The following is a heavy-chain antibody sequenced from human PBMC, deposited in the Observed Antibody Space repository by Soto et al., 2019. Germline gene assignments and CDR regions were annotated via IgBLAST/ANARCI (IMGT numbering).Heavy chain of an antibody. J-gene: IGHJ6*02. CDR2: IYYSGST. V-gene: IGHV4-59*01. CDR1: SGSISSYC. Sequence: SETLSRTRAVSSGSISSYCWNWIRKRPGKGLEWVGYIYYSGSTNYNPSLKSRVTISVDTSKNQFSLKLSSVTAADTAVYYCARLAVIYYYGMDVWGQGTTVTVSS. CDR3: ARLAVIYYYGMDV. D-gene: IGHD3-16*02.